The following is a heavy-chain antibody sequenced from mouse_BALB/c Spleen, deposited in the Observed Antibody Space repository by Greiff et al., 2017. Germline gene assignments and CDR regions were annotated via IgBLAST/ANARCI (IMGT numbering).Heavy chain of an antibody. J-gene: IGHJ3*01. CDR2: IDPANGNT. CDR1: GFNIKDTY. Sequence: VQLQQSGAELVKPGASVKLSCTASGFNIKDTYMHWVKQRPEQGLEWIGRIDPANGNTKYDPKFQGKATITADTSSNTAYLQLSSLTSEDTAVYYCALHYDYDGGAYWGQGTMVTVSA. D-gene: IGHD2-4*01. CDR3: ALHYDYDGGAY. V-gene: IGHV14-3*02.